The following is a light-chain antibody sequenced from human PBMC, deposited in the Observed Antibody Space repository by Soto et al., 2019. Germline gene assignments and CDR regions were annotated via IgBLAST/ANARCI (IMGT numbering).Light chain of an antibody. CDR1: STDVGVYKY. CDR3: SSYTRTSTRV. Sequence: QSALTQPASVSGSPGQSITISCTGTSTDVGVYKYVSWYQQHPGKAPKLMIYDVSNRPSGVSNRFSGSKSGDTASLTISGLQAEDEAHYYCSSYTRTSTRVFGGGTQLTVL. V-gene: IGLV2-14*01. J-gene: IGLJ3*02. CDR2: DVS.